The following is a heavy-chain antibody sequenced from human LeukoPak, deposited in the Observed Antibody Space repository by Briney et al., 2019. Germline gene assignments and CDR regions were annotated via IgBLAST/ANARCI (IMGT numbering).Heavy chain of an antibody. Sequence: SETLSLTCTVSGGSISSSSYYWGWIRQPPGKGLEWIGTIYYSGSTYYNPSLKSRVTISVDTSKNLFSLNLSSVTAADTAIYYCARPRIAAAEDAFEILGQGTMVAVSS. CDR3: ARPRIAAAEDAFEI. V-gene: IGHV4-39*01. CDR1: GGSISSSSYY. J-gene: IGHJ3*02. CDR2: IYYSGST. D-gene: IGHD6-13*01.